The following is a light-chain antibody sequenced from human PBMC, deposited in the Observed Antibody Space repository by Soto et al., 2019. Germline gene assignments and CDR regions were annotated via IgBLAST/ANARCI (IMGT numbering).Light chain of an antibody. CDR3: QQYGSSRKT. Sequence: EMMMTQSPATLSVSPGERATLSCRASQSVSSSYLAWYQQKPGQAPRLLIYGASSRATGIPDRFSGSGSGTDFTLTISRLEPEDFAVYYCQQYGSSRKTFGQGTKVDIK. CDR1: QSVSSSY. V-gene: IGKV3-20*01. J-gene: IGKJ1*01. CDR2: GAS.